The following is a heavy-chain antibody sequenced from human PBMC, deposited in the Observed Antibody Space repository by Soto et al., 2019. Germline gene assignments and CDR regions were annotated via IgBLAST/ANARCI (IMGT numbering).Heavy chain of an antibody. CDR2: ISGYNGNT. J-gene: IGHJ6*02. CDR1: GYSFTTYG. V-gene: IGHV1-18*01. CDR3: AREGPAPYYYYGMDV. Sequence: QVQLVQSRGEVKKPGASVKVSCKTSGYSFTTYGISWVRQAPGQGLEWMGWISGYNGNTNYAQKLQGRVTMTTDTSTSTAYMELRSLRSDDTAVYYCAREGPAPYYYYGMDVWGQGSTFTVSS.